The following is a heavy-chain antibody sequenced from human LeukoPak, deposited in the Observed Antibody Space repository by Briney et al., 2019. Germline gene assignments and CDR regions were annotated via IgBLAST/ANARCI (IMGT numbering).Heavy chain of an antibody. CDR2: IYYSGST. D-gene: IGHD2-2*02. Sequence: PSETLSLTCTVSGGSISSSSYYWGWIRQPPGKGLEWIGSIYYSGSTYYNPSLKSRVTISVDTSKNQFSLKLSSVTAADTAVYYCARHSGGYCSSTSCYTFDAFDIWGQGTMVTVSS. J-gene: IGHJ3*02. CDR3: ARHSGGYCSSTSCYTFDAFDI. V-gene: IGHV4-39*01. CDR1: GGSISSSSYY.